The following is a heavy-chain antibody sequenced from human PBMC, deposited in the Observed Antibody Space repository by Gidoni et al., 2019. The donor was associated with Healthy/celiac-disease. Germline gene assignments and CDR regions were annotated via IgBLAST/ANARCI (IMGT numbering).Heavy chain of an antibody. CDR3: ASPGSITGTTVDY. Sequence: QLQLQESGPGLVKPSETLSLTCTVSGGSISSRSYYWGWIRQPPGKGLEWIGSIYYSGSTYYNPSLKSRVTISVDTSKNQFSLKLSSVTAADTAVYYCASPGSITGTTVDYWGQGTLVTVSS. CDR1: GGSISSRSYY. J-gene: IGHJ4*02. D-gene: IGHD1-7*01. CDR2: IYYSGST. V-gene: IGHV4-39*07.